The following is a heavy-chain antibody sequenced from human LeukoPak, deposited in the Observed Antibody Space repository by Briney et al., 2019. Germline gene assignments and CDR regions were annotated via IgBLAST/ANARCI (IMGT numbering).Heavy chain of an antibody. CDR1: GFTVGSNY. V-gene: IGHV3-66*01. J-gene: IGHJ4*01. CDR2: IYSGGST. CDR3: ARGITMVRGVHFDY. D-gene: IGHD3-10*01. Sequence: GGSLRLSCAASGFTVGSNYMSWVRQAPGKGLEWVSVIYSGGSTYYADSVKGRFTISRDNSKNTLYLQMNSLRAEDTAVYYCARGITMVRGVHFDYWGQGTLVTVSS.